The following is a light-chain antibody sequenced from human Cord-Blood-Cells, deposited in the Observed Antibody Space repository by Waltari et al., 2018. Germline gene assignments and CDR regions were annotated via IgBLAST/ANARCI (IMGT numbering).Light chain of an antibody. CDR2: LNSDGSH. Sequence: QLVLTQSPSASASLGASVKLTCTLSSGHSSSAIAWHQQQPEKGPRYLMKLNSDGSHSKGDGIPDLFSGSSSGAERYLTLTSLQSEDEADYYCQTWGTGIQVFGGGTKLTVL. CDR3: QTWGTGIQV. J-gene: IGLJ3*02. CDR1: SGHSSSA. V-gene: IGLV4-69*01.